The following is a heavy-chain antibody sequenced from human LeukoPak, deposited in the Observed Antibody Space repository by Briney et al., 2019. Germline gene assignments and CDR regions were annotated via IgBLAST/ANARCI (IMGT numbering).Heavy chain of an antibody. Sequence: SETLSLTCTVSGGSISSYYWSWIRQPPGKGLEWIGYIYYSGSTNYNPSLKSRVTISVDTSKNQFSLKLSSVTAADTAVYYCARGIAAAGTPWGYYYYMDVWGKGTTVTVSS. CDR3: ARGIAAAGTPWGYYYYMDV. CDR1: GGSISSYY. D-gene: IGHD6-13*01. J-gene: IGHJ6*03. CDR2: IYYSGST. V-gene: IGHV4-59*01.